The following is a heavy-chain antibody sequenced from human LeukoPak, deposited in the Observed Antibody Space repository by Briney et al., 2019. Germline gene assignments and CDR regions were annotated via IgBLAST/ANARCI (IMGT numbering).Heavy chain of an antibody. CDR3: AREGSIDAFDI. J-gene: IGHJ3*02. CDR2: INHSGST. V-gene: IGHV4-39*07. CDR1: GGSISSGGYY. D-gene: IGHD2-2*01. Sequence: SETLSLTCTVSGGSISSGGYYWSWIRQPPGKGLEWIGEINHSGSTNYNPSLKSRVTISVDTSKNQFSLKLSSVTAADTAVYYCAREGSIDAFDIWGQGTMVTVSS.